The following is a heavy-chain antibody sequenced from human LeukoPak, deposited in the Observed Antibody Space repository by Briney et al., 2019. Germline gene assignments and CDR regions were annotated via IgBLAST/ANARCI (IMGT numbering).Heavy chain of an antibody. CDR3: ARDLGGSSGDAFDI. D-gene: IGHD6-6*01. V-gene: IGHV4-59*01. J-gene: IGHJ3*02. Sequence: SETLSLTCTVSGGSISSYYWSWIRQPAGKGLEWIGYIYYSGSTNYNPSLKSRVTISVDTSKNQFPLKLSSVTAADTAVYYCARDLGGSSGDAFDIWGQGTMVTVSS. CDR1: GGSISSYY. CDR2: IYYSGST.